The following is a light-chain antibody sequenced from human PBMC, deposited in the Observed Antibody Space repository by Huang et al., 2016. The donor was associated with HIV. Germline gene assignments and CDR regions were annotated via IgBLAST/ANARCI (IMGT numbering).Light chain of an antibody. CDR2: GGS. CDR3: HQYNKWPPALT. J-gene: IGKJ4*01. Sequence: EIVMTQSPVTLSVSPGERATLSCRASQGVGSSLAWYQQKPGQAPRLVIYGGSTRAPGIPARFSGRGVGTEFTLTISGLQSEDFAVYYCHQYNKWPPALTFGGGTKVEIK. CDR1: QGVGSS. V-gene: IGKV3-15*01.